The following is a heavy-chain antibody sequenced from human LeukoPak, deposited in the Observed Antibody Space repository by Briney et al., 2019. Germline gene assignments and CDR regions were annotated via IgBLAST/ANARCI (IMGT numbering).Heavy chain of an antibody. J-gene: IGHJ3*02. CDR2: ISYDGSNK. CDR3: RSHSSHHAFDI. V-gene: IGHV3-30*04. Sequence: PGRSLRLSCAASGFTLSSYAMHWVRQAPGKGLEWVAVISYDGSNKYYADSVKGRFTISRDNSKNTLYLQMNSLRAEDTAVYYCRSHSSHHAFDIWGQGTMVTVSS. D-gene: IGHD6-13*01. CDR1: GFTLSSYA.